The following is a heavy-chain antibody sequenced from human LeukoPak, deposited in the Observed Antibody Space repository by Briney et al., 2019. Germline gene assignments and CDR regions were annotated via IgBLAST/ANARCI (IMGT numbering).Heavy chain of an antibody. V-gene: IGHV3-21*01. CDR2: ISSSSGYI. CDR1: GFTFSIYS. CDR3: ARVANQEWFGESMGIDAFDI. J-gene: IGHJ3*02. Sequence: GGSLRLSCAASGFTFSIYSMNWVRQAPGKGLEWVSSISSSSGYIYYADSVKGRFTISRDNAKNSMSLQMNSLRAEDTAVYYCARVANQEWFGESMGIDAFDIWGQGTMVTVSS. D-gene: IGHD3-10*01.